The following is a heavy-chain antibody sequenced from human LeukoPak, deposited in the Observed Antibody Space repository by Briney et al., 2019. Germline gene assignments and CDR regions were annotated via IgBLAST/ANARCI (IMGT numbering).Heavy chain of an antibody. Sequence: GGSLRLSRTASGFTFGDYVMSWFRQAPGKGLEWVSSISGSGGSTYYADSVKGRFTISRDNSKNTLYLQMNTLRPEDTAVYYCARERQNKDFWSGGDYWGQGTLVTVSS. D-gene: IGHD3-3*01. CDR2: ISGSGGST. CDR1: GFTFGDYV. V-gene: IGHV3-23*01. CDR3: ARERQNKDFWSGGDY. J-gene: IGHJ4*02.